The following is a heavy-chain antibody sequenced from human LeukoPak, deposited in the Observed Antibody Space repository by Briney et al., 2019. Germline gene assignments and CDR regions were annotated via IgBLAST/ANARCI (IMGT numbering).Heavy chain of an antibody. J-gene: IGHJ4*02. CDR2: IRSKIYGGTP. CDR1: GFTFGDYA. CDR3: TRDQTPYY. Sequence: GGSLRLSCTTSGFTFGDYAMSWVRQAPGKGLEWVGFIRSKIYGGTPEYAASVKGRFTISRDDSKGIAYLQMNSLKTEDTAVYYCTRDQTPYYWGQGTLVTVSS. V-gene: IGHV3-49*04.